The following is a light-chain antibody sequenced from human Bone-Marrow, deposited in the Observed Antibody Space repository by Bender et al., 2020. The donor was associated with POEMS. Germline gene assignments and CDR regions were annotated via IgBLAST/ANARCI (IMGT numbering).Light chain of an antibody. Sequence: QSVLTQPPSVSGAPGQKVTISCTGSSSNTGSGYDINWYQHLPGTAPKLLIYGYNNRPSGVPDRFAGSKSGTSASLAITGLQAEDEADYYCLSDAGSGTWVFGGGTKLSVL. CDR2: GYN. CDR3: LSDAGSGTWV. CDR1: SSNTGSGYD. J-gene: IGLJ3*02. V-gene: IGLV1-40*01.